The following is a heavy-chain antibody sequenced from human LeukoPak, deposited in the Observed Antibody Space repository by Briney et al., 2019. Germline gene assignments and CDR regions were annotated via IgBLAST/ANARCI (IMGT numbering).Heavy chain of an antibody. D-gene: IGHD2-2*02. CDR3: TTSRTNDCRSPSCYTDY. V-gene: IGHV4-39*01. Sequence: SETLSLTCTVSGASIYTSSSYWGWIRQPPGKGLEWIASVYYTGSTYYSPSLKSRATISVDTSKNQFSLELNSVTAADTAVYYCTTSRTNDCRSPSCYTDYWGQGTLVTVSS. J-gene: IGHJ4*02. CDR2: VYYTGST. CDR1: GASIYTSSSY.